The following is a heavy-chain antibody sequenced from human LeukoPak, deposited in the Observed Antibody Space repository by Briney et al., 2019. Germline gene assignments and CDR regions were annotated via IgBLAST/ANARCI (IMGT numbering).Heavy chain of an antibody. J-gene: IGHJ4*02. CDR3: GRGSNYHSMAIDY. D-gene: IGHD3-22*01. CDR2: IYYSGST. V-gene: IGHV4-30-4*01. CDR1: GGSISSDESY. Sequence: SETLSLTCTVSGGSISSDESYGNWVRQPPGKGLEWIGYIYYSGSTYYSQSLKSRIIISVDTSKDQFSLKLNSVTAADTAVYYCGRGSNYHSMAIDYWGRGTPVTVSS.